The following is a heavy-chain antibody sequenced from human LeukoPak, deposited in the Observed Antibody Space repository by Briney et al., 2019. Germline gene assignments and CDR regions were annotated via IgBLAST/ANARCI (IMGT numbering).Heavy chain of an antibody. V-gene: IGHV3-48*03. CDR2: ISGSGATI. CDR3: ARDSLPTTGIFDS. J-gene: IGHJ4*02. Sequence: AAGSLRLSCAASGFTFSSYELNWVRQAPGKGLEWVSYISGSGATIYYADSMKGRFTISRDNAKNSLYLQMDSLRAEDTAVYYCARDSLPTTGIFDSWGQGILVTVSS. D-gene: IGHD3-9*01. CDR1: GFTFSSYE.